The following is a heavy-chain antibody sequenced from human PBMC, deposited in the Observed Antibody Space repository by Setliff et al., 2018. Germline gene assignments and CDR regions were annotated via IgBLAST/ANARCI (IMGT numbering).Heavy chain of an antibody. D-gene: IGHD3-10*01. V-gene: IGHV4-38-2*02. Sequence: SETLSLTCAVSDYSISSGFSWVWIRQSPGKGLEWIGRILFSGDTYYNPSLNSRVTISADTSKNQFSLNLSSVTAADTAVYYCARDNRARHYMDVWGKGTTVTVSS. CDR2: ILFSGDT. CDR1: DYSISSGFS. J-gene: IGHJ6*03. CDR3: ARDNRARHYMDV.